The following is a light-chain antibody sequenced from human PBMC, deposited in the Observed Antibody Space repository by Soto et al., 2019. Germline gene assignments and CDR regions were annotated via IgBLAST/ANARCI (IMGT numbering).Light chain of an antibody. CDR2: VGS. Sequence: DIVLTQSPLSLYVTPGEPAYISCRSSQALLHSNGYNYVDWYLQRPGQSPRVLIYVGSNRASGVADRFSGSGSGTDFTLKISRVEAEDVGVYYCMQALQTPTFGQGTRV. CDR1: QALLHSNGYNY. J-gene: IGKJ1*01. V-gene: IGKV2-28*01. CDR3: MQALQTPT.